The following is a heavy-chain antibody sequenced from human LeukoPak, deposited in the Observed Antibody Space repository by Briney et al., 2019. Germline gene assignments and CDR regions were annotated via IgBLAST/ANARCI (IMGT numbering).Heavy chain of an antibody. V-gene: IGHV3-21*01. D-gene: IGHD5-12*01. CDR3: ARGPSGYHNT. Sequence: GGSLRLSCAASGFTFRSYGMNWVRQAPGKGLEWVSSISSSSSYIYYADSVKGRFTVSRDNAKNSVYLQMNSLRAEDTAVYYCARGPSGYHNTGGQGTLVTVSS. J-gene: IGHJ4*02. CDR2: ISSSSSYI. CDR1: GFTFRSYG.